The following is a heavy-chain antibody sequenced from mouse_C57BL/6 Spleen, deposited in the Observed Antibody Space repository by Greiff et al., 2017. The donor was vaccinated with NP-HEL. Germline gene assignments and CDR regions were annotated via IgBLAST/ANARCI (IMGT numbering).Heavy chain of an antibody. CDR3: TNYDERACAY. CDR2: IDPETGGT. Sequence: VQLQQSGAELVRPGASVTLSCKASGYTFTDYEMHWVKQTPVHGLEWIGAIDPETGGTAYNQKFKGKAILTADKSSSTAYMELRSLTSEDSAVYYCTNYDERACAYWGQGTLVTVSA. V-gene: IGHV1-15*01. CDR1: GYTFTDYE. J-gene: IGHJ3*01. D-gene: IGHD2-4*01.